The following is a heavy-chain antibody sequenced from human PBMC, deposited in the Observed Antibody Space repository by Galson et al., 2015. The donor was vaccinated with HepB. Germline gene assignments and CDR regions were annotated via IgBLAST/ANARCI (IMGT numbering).Heavy chain of an antibody. CDR1: GGSINSGGYY. Sequence: TLSLTCTVSGGSINSGGYYWSWIRQHPGKGLEWIGYIYYSGSTYYNPSLKSRVTISVDTSKNQFSLKLSSVTAADTAVYYCARGRAMVHVWFDPWGQGTLVTVSS. CDR3: ARGRAMVHVWFDP. CDR2: IYYSGST. D-gene: IGHD3-10*01. J-gene: IGHJ5*02. V-gene: IGHV4-31*03.